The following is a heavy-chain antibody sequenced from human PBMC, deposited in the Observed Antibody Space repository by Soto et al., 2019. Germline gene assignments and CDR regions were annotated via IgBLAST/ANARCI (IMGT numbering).Heavy chain of an antibody. CDR1: GFTFSSYA. V-gene: IGHV3-23*01. CDR2: ISGSGGST. Sequence: EVPLLESGGGLVQPGGSLRLSCAASGFTFSSYAMSWVRQAPGKGLEWVSAISGSGGSTYYADSVKGRFTISRDNSKNTLYLQMNSLRAEDTAVYYCAKVGTMIGSGPIFDYWGQGTLVTVSS. J-gene: IGHJ4*02. CDR3: AKVGTMIGSGPIFDY. D-gene: IGHD3-22*01.